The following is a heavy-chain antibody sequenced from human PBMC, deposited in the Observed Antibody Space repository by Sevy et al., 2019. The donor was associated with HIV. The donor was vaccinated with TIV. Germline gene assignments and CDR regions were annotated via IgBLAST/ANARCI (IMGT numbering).Heavy chain of an antibody. CDR3: ATAPYYYDSSGYKPFDY. CDR1: GYTLTELS. J-gene: IGHJ4*02. CDR2: FDPEDGET. D-gene: IGHD3-22*01. Sequence: ASVKVSCKVSGYTLTELSMHWVRQAPGKGLEWMGGFDPEDGETIYAQKFQGRVTMTEDTSTDPAYMELSSLRSEDTAVYYCATAPYYYDSSGYKPFDYWGQGTLVTVSS. V-gene: IGHV1-24*01.